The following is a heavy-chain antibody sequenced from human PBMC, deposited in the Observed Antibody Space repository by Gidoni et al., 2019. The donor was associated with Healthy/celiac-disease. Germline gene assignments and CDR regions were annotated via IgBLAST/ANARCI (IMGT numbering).Heavy chain of an antibody. CDR1: GGSISSSSYY. J-gene: IGHJ4*02. Sequence: QLQLPEQGPGLVKPSETLSLPRTVPGGSISSSSYYWGWIRQPPGKGLEWIGSSYYSGSTYYNPSLKSRVTISVDTSKNQFALKLSSVTAADTAVYYCARALPAGIAAAGYFDYWGQGTLVTVSS. CDR2: SYYSGST. D-gene: IGHD6-13*01. CDR3: ARALPAGIAAAGYFDY. V-gene: IGHV4-39*01.